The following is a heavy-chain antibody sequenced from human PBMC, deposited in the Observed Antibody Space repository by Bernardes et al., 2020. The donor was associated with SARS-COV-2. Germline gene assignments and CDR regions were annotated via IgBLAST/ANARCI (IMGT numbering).Heavy chain of an antibody. CDR3: AADLGYCGGDCFDY. J-gene: IGHJ4*02. CDR2: IVVGSGNT. CDR1: GFTFTSSA. D-gene: IGHD2-21*01. V-gene: IGHV1-58*02. Sequence: SVKVSCKASGFTFTSSAMQWVRQARGQRLEWIGWIVVGSGNTNYAQKFQERVTITRDMSTSTAYMELSSLRSEDTAVYYCAADLGYCGGDCFDYWGQGTLVTVAS.